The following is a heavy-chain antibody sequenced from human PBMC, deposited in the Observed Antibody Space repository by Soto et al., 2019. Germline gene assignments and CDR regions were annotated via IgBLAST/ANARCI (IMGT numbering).Heavy chain of an antibody. CDR1: GFSVANNY. V-gene: IGHV3-66*01. J-gene: IGHJ6*02. D-gene: IGHD1-1*01. CDR3: ARDIGNLNDGTYYYYAMDV. CDR2: IYSGGYT. Sequence: EVQLVESGGGLVQPGGSLRLSCAASGFSVANNYMNWVRQAPGKGLEWVSVIYSGGYTYYADSVKGRFTISRDISKNTLYLQISSLRAEDTAVYYCARDIGNLNDGTYYYYAMDVWGQGTTVTVSS.